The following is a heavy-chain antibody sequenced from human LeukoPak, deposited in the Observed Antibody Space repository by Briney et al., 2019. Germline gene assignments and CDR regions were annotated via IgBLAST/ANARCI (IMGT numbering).Heavy chain of an antibody. CDR1: D. CDR3: ARGGLASIAARRGDWFDP. CDR2: MNPNSGNT. J-gene: IGHJ5*02. Sequence: DINXVRQAPGXGLEWMGWMNPNSGNTGYAQKFQGRVTMTRDTSISTAYMDLSRLRSDDTAVYYCARGGLASIAARRGDWFDPWGQGTLVTVSS. D-gene: IGHD6-6*01. V-gene: IGHV1-8*01.